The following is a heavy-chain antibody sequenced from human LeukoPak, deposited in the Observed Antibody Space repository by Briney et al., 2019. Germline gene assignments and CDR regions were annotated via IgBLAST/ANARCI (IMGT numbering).Heavy chain of an antibody. V-gene: IGHV3-7*01. CDR1: GFTCSSYW. CDR3: ARDYYDSSGYSDY. J-gene: IGHJ4*02. CDR2: IKQDGSEK. Sequence: GGSLRLSCAASGFTCSSYWMSWVGQAPGKGLEGVANIKQDGSEKYYVDSVKGRFTISRDSAKNSLYLQMNSLRAEDTAVYYCARDYYDSSGYSDYWGQGTLVTVSS. D-gene: IGHD3-22*01.